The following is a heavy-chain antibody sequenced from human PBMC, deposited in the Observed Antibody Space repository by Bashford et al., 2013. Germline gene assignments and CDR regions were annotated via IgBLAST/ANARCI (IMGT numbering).Heavy chain of an antibody. CDR3: ARDLTHVQGVFRDDY. J-gene: IGHJ4*02. Sequence: ASVKVSCKASGYTFTSYYIHWVRQAPGQGLEWMGIINPDGGTPNYAENFQARLTITADASTDTAYMELSSLRSEDTAVYYCARDLTHVQGVFRDDYWGQGTLVTVSS. CDR2: INPDGGTP. CDR1: GYTFTSYY. D-gene: IGHD3-10*02. V-gene: IGHV1-46*01.